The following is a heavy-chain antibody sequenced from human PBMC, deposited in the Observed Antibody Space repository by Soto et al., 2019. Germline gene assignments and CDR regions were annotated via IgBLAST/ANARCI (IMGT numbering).Heavy chain of an antibody. Sequence: SSETLSLTCSVSGGSINYNSYYWGWIRQPPGKGLEWVGGIFYTGTTYYSPSLKDRVTISVDTSKNSFSLNLTSVTAADTAVYFCARLVVVAPLANAWGQGTLVTVSS. CDR2: IFYTGTT. V-gene: IGHV4-39*02. CDR3: ARLVVVAPLANA. J-gene: IGHJ5*02. CDR1: GGSINYNSYY. D-gene: IGHD2-15*01.